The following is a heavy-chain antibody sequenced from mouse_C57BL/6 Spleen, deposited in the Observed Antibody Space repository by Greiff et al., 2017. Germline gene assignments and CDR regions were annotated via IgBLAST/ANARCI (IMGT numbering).Heavy chain of an antibody. J-gene: IGHJ2*01. Sequence: QVQLQQSGAELVRPGASVTLSCKASGYTFTDYEMHWVKQTPVHGLEWIGAIDPETGGTAYNQKFKGKAILTADKSSSTAYMELRSLTSEDSAVENYTRGGYDGDYWRQGTTLTVSS. CDR3: TRGGYDGDY. CDR1: GYTFTDYE. CDR2: IDPETGGT. D-gene: IGHD2-2*01. V-gene: IGHV1-15*01.